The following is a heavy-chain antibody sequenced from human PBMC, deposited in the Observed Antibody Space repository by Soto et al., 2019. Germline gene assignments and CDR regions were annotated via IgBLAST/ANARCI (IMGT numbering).Heavy chain of an antibody. CDR1: GFTFSNAW. CDR3: TTDNHFTYYYDSSGPGGL. V-gene: IGHV3-15*07. D-gene: IGHD3-22*01. Sequence: EVQLVESGGGLVKPGGSLRLSCAASGFTFSNAWMNWVRQAPGKGLEWVGRIKSKTDGGTTDYAAPMKGRFTISRDDSKNTLYLQMNSLKTEDTAVYYCTTDNHFTYYYDSSGPGGLWGQGTLVTVSS. CDR2: IKSKTDGGTT. J-gene: IGHJ4*02.